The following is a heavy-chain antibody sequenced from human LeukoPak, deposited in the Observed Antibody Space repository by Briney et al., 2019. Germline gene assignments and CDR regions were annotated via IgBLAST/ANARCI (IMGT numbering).Heavy chain of an antibody. CDR3: ARSRFGSGSPNLDY. V-gene: IGHV4-4*07. CDR1: GGSISSYY. J-gene: IGHJ4*01. CDR2: IYTSGST. D-gene: IGHD3-10*01. Sequence: SETLSLTCTVSGGSISSYYWSWIRQPAGKGLEWIGRIYTSGSTNYNPSLESRVTMSVDTSKNQFSLKLSSVTAADTAVYYCARSRFGSGSPNLDYWGHGTLVTVSS.